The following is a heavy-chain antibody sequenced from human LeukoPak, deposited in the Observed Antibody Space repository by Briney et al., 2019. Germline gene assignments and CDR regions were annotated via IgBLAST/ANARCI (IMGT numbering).Heavy chain of an antibody. Sequence: ASVKVSCKASGYTFTGYYMHWVRQAPGQGLEWMGWINPNSGGTNYAQKFQGRVTMTRGTSISTAYMELSRLRSDDTAVYYCARIVLSGYSYGSFEWGQGTLVTVSS. CDR3: ARIVLSGYSYGSFE. D-gene: IGHD5-18*01. CDR1: GYTFTGYY. CDR2: INPNSGGT. V-gene: IGHV1-2*02. J-gene: IGHJ4*02.